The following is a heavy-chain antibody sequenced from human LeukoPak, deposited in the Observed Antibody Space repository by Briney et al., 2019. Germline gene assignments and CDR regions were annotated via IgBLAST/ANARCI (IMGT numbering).Heavy chain of an antibody. Sequence: SENLSLTCAGSGGSISSSNWWSWVRQPPGKGLEWIGEIYHSASTNYNPSLKSRVTISVDKSKNHFSLKLGSVTAADTAVYYCATTAYDSSGYYFVRGGYAFDIWGQGTMVTVSS. CDR2: IYHSAST. CDR3: ATTAYDSSGYYFVRGGYAFDI. CDR1: GGSISSSNW. V-gene: IGHV4-4*02. D-gene: IGHD3-22*01. J-gene: IGHJ3*02.